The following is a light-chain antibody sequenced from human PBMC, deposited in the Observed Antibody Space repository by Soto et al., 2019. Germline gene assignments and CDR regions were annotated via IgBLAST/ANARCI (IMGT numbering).Light chain of an antibody. J-gene: IGKJ1*01. Sequence: DIVITQSPDSLAVSLGERATINCKSSQSILYNSNNKNYLAWYQQKPGQPPKLLIYWASTRESGVPDRFSGSGSETDFTLTISSLQSEDFAVYYCQQYNNWPPSWTFGQGTKVDIK. CDR2: WAS. CDR1: QSILYNSNNKNY. CDR3: QQYNNWPPSWT. V-gene: IGKV4-1*01.